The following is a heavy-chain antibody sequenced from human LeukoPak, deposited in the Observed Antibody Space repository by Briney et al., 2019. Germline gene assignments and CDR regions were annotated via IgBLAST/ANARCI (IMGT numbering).Heavy chain of an antibody. J-gene: IGHJ4*02. CDR3: AKGGYSNYVFLDY. Sequence: GGSLRLSCAASGFTFSSYGMHWVRQAPGKGLEWEAFVRYDGSNKYYADSVKGRFTISRDNSKNTLYLQMNSLRAEDTAVYYCAKGGYSNYVFLDYWGQGTLVTVSS. CDR2: VRYDGSNK. CDR1: GFTFSSYG. V-gene: IGHV3-30*02. D-gene: IGHD4-11*01.